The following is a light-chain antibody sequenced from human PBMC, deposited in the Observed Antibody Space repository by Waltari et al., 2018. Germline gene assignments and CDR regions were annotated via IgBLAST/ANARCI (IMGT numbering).Light chain of an antibody. CDR2: GAS. CDR1: QSVSSSY. Sequence: DIVLTQSPGTLSLSPAETAPLPCRASQSVSSSYLAWDQQKPGPAPRRLIYGASSRATGIPDRFSGSGSGTDFTLTISRLEPEDFAVYYCQQYGSSPPLTFGGGTKVEIK. J-gene: IGKJ4*01. V-gene: IGKV3-20*01. CDR3: QQYGSSPPLT.